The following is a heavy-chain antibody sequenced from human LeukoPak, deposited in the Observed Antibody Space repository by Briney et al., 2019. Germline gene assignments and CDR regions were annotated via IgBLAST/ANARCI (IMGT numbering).Heavy chain of an antibody. CDR3: ARATGGVSFDY. CDR2: IYYSGST. D-gene: IGHD3-16*01. Sequence: PSETLSLTCTVSGGSISSYYWSWIRQPPGKGLEWIGYIYYSGSTYYNPSLKSRVTISVDTSKNQFTLKLSSVTAADTAVYYCARATGGVSFDYWGQGTLVTVSS. J-gene: IGHJ4*02. CDR1: GGSISSYY. V-gene: IGHV4-30-4*01.